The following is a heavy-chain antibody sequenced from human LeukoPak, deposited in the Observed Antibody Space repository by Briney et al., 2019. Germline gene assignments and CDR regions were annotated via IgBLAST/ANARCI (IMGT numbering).Heavy chain of an antibody. V-gene: IGHV1-2*02. CDR1: GYTFTGYY. J-gene: IGHJ4*02. CDR2: INPNSGGT. CDR3: ARDGAGGSYVFDY. D-gene: IGHD1-26*01. Sequence: GASVKVSCKASGYTFTGYYMHWVRQAPGQGLEWMGWINPNSGGTNYAQKFQGRVTMTRDTSISTAYMELSRLRSDDTAVYYCARDGAGGSYVFDYWGQGTLVTVSS.